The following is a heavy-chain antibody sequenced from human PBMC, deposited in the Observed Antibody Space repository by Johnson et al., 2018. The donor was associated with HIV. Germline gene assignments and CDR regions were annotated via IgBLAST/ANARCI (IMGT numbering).Heavy chain of an antibody. CDR1: GFTFSSYG. D-gene: IGHD1-26*01. CDR2: IWYDGSNK. Sequence: QVQLVESGGGLVQPGRSLRLSCAASGFTFSSYGMHWVRQAPGKGLEWVAVIWYDGSNKYYADSVKGRFTISRDNSKNTLYLQMNSLRAKDTAVYYCAKDDRELDAFDIWGQGTMVTVSS. J-gene: IGHJ3*02. CDR3: AKDDRELDAFDI. V-gene: IGHV3-33*06.